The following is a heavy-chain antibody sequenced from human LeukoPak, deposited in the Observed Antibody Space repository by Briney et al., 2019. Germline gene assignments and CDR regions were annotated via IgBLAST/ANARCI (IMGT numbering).Heavy chain of an antibody. J-gene: IGHJ5*02. Sequence: ASVKVSSKASGYTFTSYGISWVRQAPGQGLEWMGWISAYNGNTNYAQKLQGRVTMTTDTSTSTAHMELRSLRSDDTAVYYCARDSRDCDTIGDWFDPWGQGTLVTVSS. CDR1: GYTFTSYG. CDR3: ARDSRDCDTIGDWFDP. D-gene: IGHD2-2*02. V-gene: IGHV1-18*04. CDR2: ISAYNGNT.